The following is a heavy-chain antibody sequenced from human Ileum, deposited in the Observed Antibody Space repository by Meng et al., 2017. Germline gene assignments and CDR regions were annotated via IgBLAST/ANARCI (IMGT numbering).Heavy chain of an antibody. CDR2: FVNYVDT. V-gene: IGHV1-18*01. J-gene: IGHJ4*02. D-gene: IGHD2-15*01. Sequence: QVHLLQSGPEVKKPGASVWVSCKASGYTFGSYGICWVRQAPGQGLEWMGWFVNYVDTYPAPKFQGRVTMTTDTHANTAFMELRSLTSDDTAVYYCASGTPGRSYCDYWGQGTLVTVSS. CDR1: GYTFGSYG. CDR3: ASGTPGRSYCDY.